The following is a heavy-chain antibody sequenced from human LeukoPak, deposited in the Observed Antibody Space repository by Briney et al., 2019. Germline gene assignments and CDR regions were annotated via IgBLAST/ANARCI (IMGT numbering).Heavy chain of an antibody. J-gene: IGHJ4*02. Sequence: GRSLRLSCAASGFTFDDYAMHWVRQAPGKGLEWVSGISWNSGSIGYADSVKGRFTISRDNAKNSLYLQMNSLRAEDMALYYCAKDDYSSTSCQIDYWGQGTLVTVSS. D-gene: IGHD2-2*01. CDR3: AKDDYSSTSCQIDY. CDR2: ISWNSGSI. V-gene: IGHV3-9*03. CDR1: GFTFDDYA.